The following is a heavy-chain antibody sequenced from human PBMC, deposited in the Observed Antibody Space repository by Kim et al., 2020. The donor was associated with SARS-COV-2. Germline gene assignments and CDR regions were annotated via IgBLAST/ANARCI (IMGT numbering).Heavy chain of an antibody. D-gene: IGHD5-18*01. Sequence: ASVKVSCKASGYTFTSYYMHWVRQAPGQGLEWMGIINPSGGSTSYAQKFQGRVTMTRDTSTSTVYMELSSLRSEDTAVYYCARELAVDTASPTPDYYYGMDVWGQGTTVTVSS. J-gene: IGHJ6*02. CDR3: ARELAVDTASPTPDYYYGMDV. CDR1: GYTFTSYY. V-gene: IGHV1-46*01. CDR2: INPSGGST.